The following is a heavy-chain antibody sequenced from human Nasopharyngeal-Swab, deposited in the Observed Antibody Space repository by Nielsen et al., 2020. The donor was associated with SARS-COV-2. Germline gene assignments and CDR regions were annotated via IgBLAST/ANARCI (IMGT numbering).Heavy chain of an antibody. V-gene: IGHV3-23*01. Sequence: GGSLRLSCAASGFTFSDYAINWVRQAPGKGLEWVSDITSSTSQTYYADSVKGRFTISRDNSKNTVYLQMSSLRAEDTAIYYCAKDRPQVLGTTDGLDVWGQGTMVTVSS. D-gene: IGHD1-7*01. CDR1: GFTFSDYA. CDR3: AKDRPQVLGTTDGLDV. J-gene: IGHJ3*01. CDR2: ITSSTSQT.